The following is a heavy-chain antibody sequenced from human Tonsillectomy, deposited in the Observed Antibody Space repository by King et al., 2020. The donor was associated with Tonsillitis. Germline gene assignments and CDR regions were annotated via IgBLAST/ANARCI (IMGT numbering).Heavy chain of an antibody. V-gene: IGHV3-21*01. Sequence: VQLVESGGGLVKPWGSLRLSCAASEFNFSSYTMNWVRQAPGKGLEWVSSITGSCSYIYYTDSVKGRFTISRDNAKNSLYLQMNSLRAEDTAVYSCARAPASQYCSGGSCYAYYFDYWGQGNLVTVSS. CDR2: ITGSCSYI. J-gene: IGHJ4*02. D-gene: IGHD2-15*01. CDR1: EFNFSSYT. CDR3: ARAPASQYCSGGSCYAYYFDY.